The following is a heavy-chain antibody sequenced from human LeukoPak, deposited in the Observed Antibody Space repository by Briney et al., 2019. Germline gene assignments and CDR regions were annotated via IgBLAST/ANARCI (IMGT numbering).Heavy chain of an antibody. CDR1: GITLSSHS. J-gene: IGHJ4*02. D-gene: IGHD3-10*01. CDR3: ARGQASGIFIIDS. CDR2: IDSGSSSI. V-gene: IGHV3-48*01. Sequence: GGSLRLSCAASGITLSSHSMHWVRQAPGKGLEWVSFIDSGSSSIHYAASVQGRFTISRDNAKNSLYLQMESLRGEDTAVYYCARGQASGIFIIDSWGQGTLVTVSS.